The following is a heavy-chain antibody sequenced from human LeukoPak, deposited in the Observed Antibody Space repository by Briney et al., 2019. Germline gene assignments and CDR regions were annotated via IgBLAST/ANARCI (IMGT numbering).Heavy chain of an antibody. V-gene: IGHV3-11*01. CDR1: GFTFCDYN. CDR2: ISSSGSTI. D-gene: IGHD1-1*01. J-gene: IGHJ6*03. Sequence: GGSLRLSCAASGFTFCDYNMSWIRQAPGKGLEWVSYISSSGSTIYYADSVKGRFTISRDNAKNSLYLQMNSLRAEDTAVYYCARVLSRRPYYYYYYMDVWGKGTTVTISS. CDR3: ARVLSRRPYYYYYYMDV.